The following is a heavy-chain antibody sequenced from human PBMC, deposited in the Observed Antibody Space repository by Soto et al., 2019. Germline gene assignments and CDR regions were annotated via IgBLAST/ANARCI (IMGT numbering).Heavy chain of an antibody. CDR2: IYWDDDK. CDR1: GFSLSTSGVG. V-gene: IGHV2-5*02. J-gene: IGHJ5*02. Sequence: SGPTLVNPTQTLTLTCTLSGFSLSTSGVGVGWIRQPPGKALEWLALIYWDDDKRYSPSLKSRLTITKDTSKNQVVLTMTNMDPVDTATYYCAHSPAGMTTVALNWFDPWGQGTLVTVSS. CDR3: AHSPAGMTTVALNWFDP. D-gene: IGHD4-17*01.